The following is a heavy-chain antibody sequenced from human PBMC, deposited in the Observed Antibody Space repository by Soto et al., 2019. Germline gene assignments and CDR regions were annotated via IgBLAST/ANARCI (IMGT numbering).Heavy chain of an antibody. CDR3: ARKVYCTSTSCYVDY. CDR1: GGTFSGYT. J-gene: IGHJ4*02. D-gene: IGHD2-2*01. Sequence: ASVKVSCKASGGTFSGYTISWVRQAPGQGLEWMGRFLPLLGIANYAQKFQARVTITADKSTGTASMDLTSLRSEDTALYYCARKVYCTSTSCYVDYWGQGTLVTVSS. CDR2: FLPLLGIA. V-gene: IGHV1-69*02.